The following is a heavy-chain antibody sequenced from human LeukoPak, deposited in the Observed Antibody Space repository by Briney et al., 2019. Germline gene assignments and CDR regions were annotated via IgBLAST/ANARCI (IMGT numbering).Heavy chain of an antibody. Sequence: PGGPLRLSCRLSIFTFSSYAMRGARQAPGKGLKWVSSISGSGHSTYYADSVKGQFTISRDNSKNTLYLQMNSLRAEDTAVYYCAKPSSGWYFDPFDYWGQGTLVTVSS. J-gene: IGHJ4*02. CDR3: AKPSSGWYFDPFDY. V-gene: IGHV3-23*01. CDR2: ISGSGHST. CDR1: IFTFSSYA. D-gene: IGHD6-19*01.